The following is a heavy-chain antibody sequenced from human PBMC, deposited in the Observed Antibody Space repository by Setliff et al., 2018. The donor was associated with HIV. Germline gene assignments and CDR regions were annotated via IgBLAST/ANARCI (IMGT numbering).Heavy chain of an antibody. V-gene: IGHV1-24*01. CDR3: ATLSWGLPRGSLRLSGAASGFTFSRYGMH. Sequence: ASVKVSCKVSGKTLIEVSLHWVRQAPGKGLEWMGGFEPEEGETIYAQKFQGRVTMTEATSTDTAYMELSSLRSEDTAVYYCATLSWGLPRGSLRLSGAASGFTFSRYGMHW. CDR2: FEPEEGET. J-gene: IGHJ1*01. D-gene: IGHD1-26*01. CDR1: GKTLIEVS.